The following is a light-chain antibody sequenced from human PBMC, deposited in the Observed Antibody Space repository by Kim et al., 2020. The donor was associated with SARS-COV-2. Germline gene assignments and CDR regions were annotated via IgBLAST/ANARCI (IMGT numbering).Light chain of an antibody. CDR2: KAS. Sequence: DIQMTQSPSTLSASVGDRVTITCRASQSISSWLAWYQQKPGKAPDLLIYKASSLESGVPSRFSGSGSGTEFSLTISSLQPDDFATYYCQQYNSSPLTFGGGTKVEI. J-gene: IGKJ4*01. CDR3: QQYNSSPLT. V-gene: IGKV1-5*03. CDR1: QSISSW.